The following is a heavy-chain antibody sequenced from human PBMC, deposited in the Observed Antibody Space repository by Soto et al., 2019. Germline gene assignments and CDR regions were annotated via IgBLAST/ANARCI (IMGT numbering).Heavy chain of an antibody. CDR1: GGSISSYY. V-gene: IGHV4-59*01. Sequence: QVPLQESGPGLVKPSETLSLTCTVSGGSISSYYWSWIRQPPGKGLEWIGYIYYSGSTNYNPSLKSRVTISVDTSKNQFSLKLSSVTAADTAVYYCASAYSGYESGFDYWGQGTLVTVSS. D-gene: IGHD5-12*01. J-gene: IGHJ4*02. CDR2: IYYSGST. CDR3: ASAYSGYESGFDY.